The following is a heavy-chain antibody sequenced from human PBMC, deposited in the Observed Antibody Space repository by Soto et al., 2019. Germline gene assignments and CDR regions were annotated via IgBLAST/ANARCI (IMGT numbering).Heavy chain of an antibody. V-gene: IGHV4-39*01. J-gene: IGHJ5*02. CDR1: GGSISSSSYY. Sequence: ETLSLTCTVSGGSISSSSYYWGWIRQPPGKGLEWIGSIYYSGSTYYNPSLKSRVTISVDTSKNQFSLKLSSVTAADTAVYYCARPNGYCSGGSCYWSWFDPWGQGTLITVSS. CDR2: IYYSGST. CDR3: ARPNGYCSGGSCYWSWFDP. D-gene: IGHD2-15*01.